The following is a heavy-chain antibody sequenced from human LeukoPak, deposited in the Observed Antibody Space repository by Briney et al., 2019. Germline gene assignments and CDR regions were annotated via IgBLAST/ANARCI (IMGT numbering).Heavy chain of an antibody. CDR2: ISGSGGST. Sequence: GSLRLSCAASGFTFSSYAMSWVRQAPGKGLGWVSAISGSGGSTYYADSVKGRFTISRDNSKNTLYLQMNSLRAEDTAVYYCAKDLTMIVVVTFDYWGQGTLVTVSS. V-gene: IGHV3-23*01. J-gene: IGHJ4*02. CDR1: GFTFSSYA. CDR3: AKDLTMIVVVTFDY. D-gene: IGHD3-22*01.